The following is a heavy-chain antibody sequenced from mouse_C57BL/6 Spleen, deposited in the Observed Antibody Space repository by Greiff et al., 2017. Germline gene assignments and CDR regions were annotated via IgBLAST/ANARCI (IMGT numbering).Heavy chain of an antibody. V-gene: IGHV14-1*01. CDR1: GFNFTDYS. CDR2: IDPEDGDT. J-gene: IGHJ4*01. D-gene: IGHD1-1*01. Sequence: EVKLMESGAELVRPGASVKLSCKASGFNFTDYSMHWVKQRPEQGLEWIGRIDPEDGDTEYAPKFQGKATLTAATSSNTAYLQLSSLTSEDTAVYYCTAGDYGSSYEYYAMDYWGQGTSVTVSS. CDR3: TAGDYGSSYEYYAMDY.